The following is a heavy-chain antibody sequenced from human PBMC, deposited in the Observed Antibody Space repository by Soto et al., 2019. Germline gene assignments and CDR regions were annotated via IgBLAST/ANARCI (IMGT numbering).Heavy chain of an antibody. J-gene: IGHJ4*02. CDR3: ARRSSSWSFDY. CDR1: AGSIISSSYY. Sequence: SGTLSLTCTVSAGSIISSSYYWGWLRQPPGKGLEWIGSIYYSGSTYYNPSLKSRVTISVDTSKNQFSLKLSSVTAADTAVYYCARRSSSWSFDYWGQGTLVTVSS. CDR2: IYYSGST. D-gene: IGHD6-13*01. V-gene: IGHV4-39*01.